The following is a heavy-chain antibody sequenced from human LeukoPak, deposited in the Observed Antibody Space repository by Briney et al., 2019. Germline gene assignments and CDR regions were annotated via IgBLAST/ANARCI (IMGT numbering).Heavy chain of an antibody. D-gene: IGHD4/OR15-4a*01. CDR1: GGSISSSDR. V-gene: IGHV4-4*02. CDR3: AREGASRYFDY. J-gene: IGHJ4*02. CDR2: IYLSGST. Sequence: PSGTLSLTCTVSGGSISSSDRWSWVRQPPGKGLEWIGQIYLSGSTNYNPSLKSRVTISVDKSKNQFSLKLSSVTAADTALYDCAREGASRYFDYWGQGILVTVSS.